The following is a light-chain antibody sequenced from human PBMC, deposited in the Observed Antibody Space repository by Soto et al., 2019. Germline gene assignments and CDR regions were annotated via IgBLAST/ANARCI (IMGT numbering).Light chain of an antibody. CDR2: DVS. Sequence: QSALTQPPSVSGSPGQSVTISCTGTSSDVGSYNGVSWYQQPPGTAPKLMIYDVSNRSSGVPDRFSGSKSGNTASLTISGLQAEDEADYYCSSYTRSSTYVFGTGTKLTVL. J-gene: IGLJ1*01. V-gene: IGLV2-18*02. CDR1: SSDVGSYNG. CDR3: SSYTRSSTYV.